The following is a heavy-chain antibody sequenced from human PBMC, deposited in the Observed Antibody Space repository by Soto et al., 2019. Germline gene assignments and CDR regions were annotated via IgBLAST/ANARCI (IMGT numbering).Heavy chain of an antibody. V-gene: IGHV1-8*02. CDR3: ARVVGSSWYADY. D-gene: IGHD6-13*01. Sequence: GASVKVSCKASGYTFTSYGISWVRQAPGQGLEWMGWMNPNSGNTGYAQKFQGRVTMTRNTSISTAYMELSSLRSEDTAVYYCARVVGSSWYADYWGQGTLVTVSS. CDR2: MNPNSGNT. J-gene: IGHJ4*02. CDR1: GYTFTSYG.